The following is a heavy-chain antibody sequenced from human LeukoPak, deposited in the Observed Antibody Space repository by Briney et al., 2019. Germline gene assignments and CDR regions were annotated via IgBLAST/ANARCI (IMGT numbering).Heavy chain of an antibody. J-gene: IGHJ6*03. CDR2: INPNSGGT. D-gene: IGHD6-13*01. V-gene: IGHV1-2*02. CDR1: GYTFTGCY. Sequence: GASVKVSCKASGYTFTGCYMHWVRQAPGQGLEWMGWINPNSGGTNYAQKFQGRVTTTRDTSISTAYMELSRLRSDDTAVYYCARVKGSSWYYYMDVWGKGTTVTVSS. CDR3: ARVKGSSWYYYMDV.